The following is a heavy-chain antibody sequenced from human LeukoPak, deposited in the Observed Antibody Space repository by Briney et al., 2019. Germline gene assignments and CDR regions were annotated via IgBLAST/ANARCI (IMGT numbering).Heavy chain of an antibody. J-gene: IGHJ4*02. Sequence: PPQTLSLTCTVSGGSISSGGYYWSWIRQHPGKGLEWIGYIYYSGSTYYNPSLKSRVTISVDTSKNQFSLKLSSVTAADTAVYYCARLAGDSRVDYWGQGTLVTVSS. V-gene: IGHV4-31*03. CDR3: ARLAGDSRVDY. CDR1: GGSISSGGYY. CDR2: IYYSGST. D-gene: IGHD4-17*01.